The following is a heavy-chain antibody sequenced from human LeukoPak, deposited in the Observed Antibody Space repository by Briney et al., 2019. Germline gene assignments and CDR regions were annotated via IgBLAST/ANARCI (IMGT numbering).Heavy chain of an antibody. CDR2: IYYRGST. CDR3: ARLSRGYCSGGSCYVDYCGMDV. Sequence: SETLSLTCTVSGGSISSYYWSWIRQPPGKGLEWIGYIYYRGSTNYNPSLKSRVTISVDTSKNQFSLKLSSVTAADTAVYYCARLSRGYCSGGSCYVDYCGMDVWGQGTTVTVPS. CDR1: GGSISSYY. V-gene: IGHV4-59*08. J-gene: IGHJ6*02. D-gene: IGHD2-15*01.